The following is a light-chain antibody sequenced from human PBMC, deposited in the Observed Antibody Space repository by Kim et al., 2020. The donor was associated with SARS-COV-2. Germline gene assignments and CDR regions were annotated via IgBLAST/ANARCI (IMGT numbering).Light chain of an antibody. Sequence: GKTVTVSCTRSSGSIASNYGQWYQHRPGSAPTTVIYEDNQRPSGVPDRFAGSIDSSSNSASLTISGLKTEDEADYYGQSYDSSNRVFGGGTQLTVL. CDR1: SGSIASNY. CDR2: EDN. V-gene: IGLV6-57*03. CDR3: QSYDSSNRV. J-gene: IGLJ3*02.